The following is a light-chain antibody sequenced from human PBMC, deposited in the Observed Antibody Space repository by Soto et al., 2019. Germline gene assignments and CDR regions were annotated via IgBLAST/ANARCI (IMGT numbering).Light chain of an antibody. J-gene: IGKJ1*01. CDR1: QSVSSSY. Sequence: EIVLTQSPGTLSLSPGERATLSCRASQSVSSSYLAWYQQKPGQAPRLLIYGASSRATGIPDSFSGSGSGKDFNLTINRLEPEDFALYYCQQYGSSQSFGQGTKVEIK. CDR2: GAS. V-gene: IGKV3-20*01. CDR3: QQYGSSQS.